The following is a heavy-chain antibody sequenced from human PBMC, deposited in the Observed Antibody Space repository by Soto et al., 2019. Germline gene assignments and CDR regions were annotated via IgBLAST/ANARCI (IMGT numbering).Heavy chain of an antibody. CDR2: ISAYNGNT. CDR3: ARPQNDILTDSYKNYFDS. J-gene: IGHJ4*02. Sequence: GASVKVSCKASGYTFTNYGLTWVRQAPGQGPEWVGWISAYNGNTHYAQKLQGRVAMTTDTSTSTAYMELRSLSSDDTAVYYCARPQNDILTDSYKNYFDSWGQGTPVTVSS. V-gene: IGHV1-18*01. D-gene: IGHD3-9*01. CDR1: GYTFTNYG.